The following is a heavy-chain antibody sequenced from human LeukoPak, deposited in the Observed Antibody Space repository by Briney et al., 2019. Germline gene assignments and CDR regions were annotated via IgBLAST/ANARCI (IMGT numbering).Heavy chain of an antibody. CDR2: IYYTGGT. D-gene: IGHD1-1*01. CDR3: ARVGDWNDLVY. V-gene: IGHV4-59*02. J-gene: IGHJ4*02. Sequence: PSETLSLTCAVSGGSVNGYYWSWLRKPPGKGLEWIGYIYYTGGTNYNPSLRSRVTISVDTSNDQLSLKLTSVSAADTAVYYCARVGDWNDLVYWGQGILVTVSS. CDR1: GGSVNGYY.